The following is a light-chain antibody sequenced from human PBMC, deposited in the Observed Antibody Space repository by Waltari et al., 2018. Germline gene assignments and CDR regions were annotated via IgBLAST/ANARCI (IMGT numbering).Light chain of an antibody. Sequence: DIQMTQSPSTLSAFVEDRVTITCRARQSISSWLAWYQQKLGKAPKLLIYKASILETGVPSRFSGSGSGTEFTLTISSLQPDDFATYYCQQYNNYSPLTFGGGTKVEIK. CDR3: QQYNNYSPLT. CDR2: KAS. CDR1: QSISSW. V-gene: IGKV1-5*03. J-gene: IGKJ4*01.